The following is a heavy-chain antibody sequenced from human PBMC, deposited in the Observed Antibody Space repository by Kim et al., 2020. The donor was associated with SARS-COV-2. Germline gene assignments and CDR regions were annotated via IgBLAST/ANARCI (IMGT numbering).Heavy chain of an antibody. D-gene: IGHD2-2*02. V-gene: IGHV4-30-2*05. Sequence: LKSRVTISVDTSKNQFSLKLSSVTAADTAVYYCARGEELYLNYYYYGMDVWGQGTTVTVSS. J-gene: IGHJ6*02. CDR3: ARGEELYLNYYYYGMDV.